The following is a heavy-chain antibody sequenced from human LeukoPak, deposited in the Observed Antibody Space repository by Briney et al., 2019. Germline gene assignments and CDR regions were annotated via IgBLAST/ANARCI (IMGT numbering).Heavy chain of an antibody. D-gene: IGHD6-13*01. CDR2: INPNSGGT. V-gene: IGHV1-2*04. CDR3: ARARKVAAAGKVCGMDV. Sequence: ASVKVSCKASGYTFTGYYMHWVRQAPGQGLEWMGWINPNSGGTNYARKFQGWVTMTRDTSISTAYMELSRLRSDDTAVYYCARARKVAAAGKVCGMDVWGQGTTVTVSS. J-gene: IGHJ6*02. CDR1: GYTFTGYY.